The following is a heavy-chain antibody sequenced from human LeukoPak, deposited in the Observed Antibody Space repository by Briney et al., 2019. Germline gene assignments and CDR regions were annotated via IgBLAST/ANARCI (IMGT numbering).Heavy chain of an antibody. V-gene: IGHV1-46*01. D-gene: IGHD2-2*01. J-gene: IGHJ4*02. CDR3: ARDFYVKSDIVVEL. Sequence: ASVKVSCKASGYTFTSYYMHWVRQAPGQGLEWMGIINPSGGSTSYAQKFQGRVTMTRDTSISTAYMELSRLRSDDTAVYYCARDFYVKSDIVVELWGQGTLVTVSS. CDR1: GYTFTSYY. CDR2: INPSGGST.